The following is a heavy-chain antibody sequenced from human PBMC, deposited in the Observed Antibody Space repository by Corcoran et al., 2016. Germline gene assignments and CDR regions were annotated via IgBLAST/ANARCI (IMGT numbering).Heavy chain of an antibody. CDR2: VNPSDGRT. V-gene: IGHV1-46*01. CDR3: ARDGSGSSSWYSGRY. CDR1: GDTFTSYY. J-gene: IGHJ4*02. D-gene: IGHD6-13*01. Sequence: QVQLVQSGAEVKKHGASVKVSCKASGDTFTSYYMHWVRQAPGQGLEWMGIVNPSDGRTSYAKKFQGRVTMTWDTSTSTLDMELSSLGSEDTAVYYCARDGSGSSSWYSGRYWGQGTLVTVSS.